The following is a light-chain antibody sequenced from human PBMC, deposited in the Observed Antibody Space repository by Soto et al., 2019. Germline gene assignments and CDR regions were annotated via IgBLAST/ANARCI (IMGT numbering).Light chain of an antibody. CDR3: QQYNNWPPIT. CDR1: QSVRKN. CDR2: YAS. V-gene: IGKV3-15*01. Sequence: EIMMTQSPATLSVSPGERATLSCRASQSVRKNIAWYQQKPGQAPRLLIYYASTRATGIPARFSGSGSGTEFTLTISSLQSEDFALYYCQQYNNWPPITFGQGTRLEIK. J-gene: IGKJ5*01.